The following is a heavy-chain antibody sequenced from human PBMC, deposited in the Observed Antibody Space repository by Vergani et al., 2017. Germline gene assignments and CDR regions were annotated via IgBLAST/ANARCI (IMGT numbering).Heavy chain of an antibody. D-gene: IGHD1-26*01. CDR2: IYHSGST. Sequence: QVQLQESGPGLVKPSETLSLTCTVSGYSISRGYYWGWIRQPPGKGLEWIGSIYHSGSTYYNPSLKSRVTISVDTSKNQFSLKLSSVTAADTAVYYCARDSGSYYPFDYWGQGTLVTVSS. J-gene: IGHJ4*02. CDR1: GYSISRGYY. V-gene: IGHV4-38-2*02. CDR3: ARDSGSYYPFDY.